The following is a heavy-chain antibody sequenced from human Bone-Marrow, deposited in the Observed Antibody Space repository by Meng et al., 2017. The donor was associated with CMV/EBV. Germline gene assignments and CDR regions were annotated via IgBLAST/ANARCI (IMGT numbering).Heavy chain of an antibody. J-gene: IGHJ5*02. Sequence: SETLSLTCTVSGGSISSYYWSWIRQPAGKGLEWIGRIYTSGSTNYNPSLKSRVTMSVDTSKNQFSLKLSSVTAADTAVYYCASGAHCSSSSLGSGGCWFDPWGQGTLVTVSS. CDR1: GGSISSYY. D-gene: IGHD2-2*01. CDR3: ASGAHCSSSSLGSGGCWFDP. CDR2: IYTSGST. V-gene: IGHV4-4*07.